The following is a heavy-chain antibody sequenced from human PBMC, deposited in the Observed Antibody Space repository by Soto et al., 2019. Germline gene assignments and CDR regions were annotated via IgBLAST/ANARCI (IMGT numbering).Heavy chain of an antibody. D-gene: IGHD6-19*01. Sequence: GGSLRLSCAASGFTFSSYAMSWVRQAPGKGLEWVSAISGSGGSTYYADSVKGRFTISRDNSKNTLYLQMNSLRAEDTAIYYCANNASDGGWSRIDYFDYWGQGTLVTVSS. CDR3: ANNASDGGWSRIDYFDY. CDR2: ISGSGGST. J-gene: IGHJ4*02. CDR1: GFTFSSYA. V-gene: IGHV3-23*01.